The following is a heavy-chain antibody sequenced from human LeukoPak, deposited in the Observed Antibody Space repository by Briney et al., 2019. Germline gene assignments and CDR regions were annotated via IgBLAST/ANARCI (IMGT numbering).Heavy chain of an antibody. CDR3: AKGGYSYAVNW. V-gene: IGHV3-30*04. J-gene: IGHJ4*02. Sequence: GSLRLSCAASGFTFSSYAMHWVRQAPGKGLEWVAVISYDGSNKYYADSVKGRFTISRDNSKNTLYLQMNSLRAEDTAVYYCAKGGYSYAVNWWGQGTLVTVSS. D-gene: IGHD5-18*01. CDR1: GFTFSSYA. CDR2: ISYDGSNK.